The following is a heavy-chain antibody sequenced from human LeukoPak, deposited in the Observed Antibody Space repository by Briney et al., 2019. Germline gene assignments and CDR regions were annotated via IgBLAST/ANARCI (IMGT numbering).Heavy chain of an antibody. CDR2: IYTSGST. CDR3: ARDRHTVTTYVD. Sequence: SQTLSLTCTVSGGTISSGSYYWSWIRQPAGKGLEWIGRIYTSGSTNYNPSLKSRVTISVDTSKNQFSLKLSSVTAADTAVYYCARDRHTVTTYVDWGQGTLVTVSS. J-gene: IGHJ4*02. D-gene: IGHD4-17*01. V-gene: IGHV4-61*02. CDR1: GGTISSGSYY.